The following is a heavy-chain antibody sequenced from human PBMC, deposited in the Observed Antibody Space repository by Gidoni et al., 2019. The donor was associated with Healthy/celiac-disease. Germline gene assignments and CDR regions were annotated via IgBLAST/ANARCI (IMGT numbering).Heavy chain of an antibody. J-gene: IGHJ5*02. D-gene: IGHD2-15*01. CDR2: ISGSGGST. CDR3: SRRYCSGGSCYPDP. V-gene: IGHV3-23*01. CDR1: GFTFSSYA. Sequence: EVQLLESGGGLVQPGGSLRLSCAASGFTFSSYAMRWVRQAPGKGLEWVSAISGSGGSTYYADSVKGRFTISRDNSKSTLYLQMNSLRAEDTAVYYCSRRYCSGGSCYPDPWGQGTLVTVSS.